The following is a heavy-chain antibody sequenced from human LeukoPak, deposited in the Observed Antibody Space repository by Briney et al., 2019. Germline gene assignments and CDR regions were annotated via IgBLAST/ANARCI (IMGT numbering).Heavy chain of an antibody. D-gene: IGHD6-25*01. CDR2: ISSTGAYI. J-gene: IGHJ4*02. V-gene: IGHV3-21*01. CDR3: ARVSSNPYSRGYYHFDY. CDR1: GFAFNTYT. Sequence: GGSLRLSCAASGFAFNTYTMNWVLQTPGKGLEWVSSISSTGAYIYHADSMDGRFTVSRDNARNLLYLHMNSLRAEDSAMYFCARVSSNPYSRGYYHFDYWGQGTLVTVSS.